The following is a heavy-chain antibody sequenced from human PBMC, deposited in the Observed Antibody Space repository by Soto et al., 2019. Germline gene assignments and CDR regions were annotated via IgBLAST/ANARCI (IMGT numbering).Heavy chain of an antibody. D-gene: IGHD1-26*01. Sequence: EVQLLESGGGLVQPGGSLRLSCAASGFTFSDYAMSWVRQAPGKGLEWVSAISGGGGSTYYADSVKGRFTISRDNSKNTLCLQMNRVRAEDTAVDYCAKDRSGSYLVDYWGQGTLVTVSS. V-gene: IGHV3-23*01. J-gene: IGHJ4*02. CDR1: GFTFSDYA. CDR3: AKDRSGSYLVDY. CDR2: ISGGGGST.